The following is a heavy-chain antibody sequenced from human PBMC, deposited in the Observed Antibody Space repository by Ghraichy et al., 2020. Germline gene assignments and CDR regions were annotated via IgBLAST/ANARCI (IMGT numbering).Heavy chain of an antibody. CDR3: ARASFGDKNPSGMDV. Sequence: SETLSLTCTVSGGSISSGGYYWSWIRQHPGKGLEWIGYIYYSGSTYYNPSLKSRVTISVDTSKNQFSLKLSSVTAADTAVYYCARASFGDKNPSGMDVWGQGTTVTVSS. V-gene: IGHV4-31*03. CDR2: IYYSGST. D-gene: IGHD3-10*01. J-gene: IGHJ6*01. CDR1: GGSISSGGYY.